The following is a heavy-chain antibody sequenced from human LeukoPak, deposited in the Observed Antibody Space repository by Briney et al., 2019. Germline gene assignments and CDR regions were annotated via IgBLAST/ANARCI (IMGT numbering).Heavy chain of an antibody. Sequence: GASVKVSCKASGYTFTSYGISWVRQAPGRGLQCMGGISTYNGNTHYAQRFQGRVTMTTDTSTSTVYMELRSLRSDDTAVYYCARDEAGFGTTPLDYWGQGTLVTVSS. CDR1: GYTFTSYG. V-gene: IGHV1-18*01. D-gene: IGHD2-8*01. CDR3: ARDEAGFGTTPLDY. CDR2: ISTYNGNT. J-gene: IGHJ4*02.